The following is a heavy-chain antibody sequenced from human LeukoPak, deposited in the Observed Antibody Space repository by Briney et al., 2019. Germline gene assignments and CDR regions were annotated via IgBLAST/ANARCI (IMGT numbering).Heavy chain of an antibody. D-gene: IGHD1-1*01. CDR1: GGSFSGYY. CDR2: INHGGST. Sequence: SETLSLTCAVYGGSFSGYYWSWIRQPPGKGLEWIGEINHGGSTNYNPSLKSRVTISVDTSKNQFSLKLSSVTAADTAVYYCARGRRRYNWNESFDYWGQGTLVTVSS. V-gene: IGHV4-34*01. J-gene: IGHJ4*02. CDR3: ARGRRRYNWNESFDY.